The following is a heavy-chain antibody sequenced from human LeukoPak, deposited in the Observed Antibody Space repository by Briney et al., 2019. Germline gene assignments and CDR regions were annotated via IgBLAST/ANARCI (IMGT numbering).Heavy chain of an antibody. D-gene: IGHD3-3*01. CDR3: AKDLNFWSGYYDAFDI. V-gene: IGHV3-23*01. CDR2: ISGSGGST. CDR1: GFTFSSYA. J-gene: IGHJ3*02. Sequence: PGGSLRLSCAASGFTFSSYAMSWVRQAPGKGLEWVSAISGSGGSTYYADSVKGRFTISRDNSKNTLYLQMNSLRAEDTAVYYCAKDLNFWSGYYDAFDIWGQGTMVTVSS.